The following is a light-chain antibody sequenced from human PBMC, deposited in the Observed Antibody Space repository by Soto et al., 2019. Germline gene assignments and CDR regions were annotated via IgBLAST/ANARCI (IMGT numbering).Light chain of an antibody. CDR1: QSVGSY. J-gene: IGKJ4*01. CDR3: QQRRSWPLT. V-gene: IGKV3-11*01. Sequence: EIVLTQSPATLSLSPGERATLSCRASQSVGSYFAWYQQKPGQAPRLLIYDAFSRATGIPARFSGSGSGTDFTLTISSLEPEDSAVYFCQQRRSWPLTFGGGTLVEIK. CDR2: DAF.